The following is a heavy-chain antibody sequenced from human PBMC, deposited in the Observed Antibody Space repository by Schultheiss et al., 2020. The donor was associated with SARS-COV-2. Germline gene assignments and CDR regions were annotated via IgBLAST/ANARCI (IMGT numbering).Heavy chain of an antibody. V-gene: IGHV4-38-2*02. Sequence: SETLSLTCTVSGGSISSGYYWGWIRQPPGKGLEWIGSIYHSGSTYYNPSLKSRVTISVDTSKNQFSLKLSSVTAADTAVYYCARVVVVPAAIFFFDYWGQGTLVTVSS. D-gene: IGHD2-2*01. CDR3: ARVVVVPAAIFFFDY. J-gene: IGHJ4*02. CDR1: GGSISSGYY. CDR2: IYHSGST.